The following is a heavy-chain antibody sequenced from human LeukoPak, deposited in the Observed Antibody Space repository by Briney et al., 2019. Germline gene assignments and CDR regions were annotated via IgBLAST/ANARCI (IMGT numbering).Heavy chain of an antibody. D-gene: IGHD1-1*01. V-gene: IGHV4-59*08. CDR1: GSSISSYY. CDR2: IDYTGST. CDR3: AKGVRTQLQLEE. Sequence: PSETLSLTCTVSGSSISSYYWSWIRQPPGKGLEWIGYIDYTGSTNYYPSLKSRVTISLDTSKNQFSLKLTSVTAADTAVYYCAKGVRTQLQLEEWGQGTLVTVS. J-gene: IGHJ4*02.